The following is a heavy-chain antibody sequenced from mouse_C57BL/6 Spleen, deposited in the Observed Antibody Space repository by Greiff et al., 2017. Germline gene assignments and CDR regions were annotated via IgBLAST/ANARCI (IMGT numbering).Heavy chain of an antibody. CDR2: ISYDGSN. J-gene: IGHJ4*01. CDR1: GYSITSGYY. CDR3: ARQLRLQNYAMDY. V-gene: IGHV3-6*01. D-gene: IGHD3-2*02. Sequence: DVQLQESGPGLVKPSQSLSLTCSVTGYSITSGYYWNWIRQFPGNKLEWMGYISYDGSNNYNPSLKNRISITRDTSKNQFFLKLNSVTTEDTATYYCARQLRLQNYAMDYWGQGTSVTVSS.